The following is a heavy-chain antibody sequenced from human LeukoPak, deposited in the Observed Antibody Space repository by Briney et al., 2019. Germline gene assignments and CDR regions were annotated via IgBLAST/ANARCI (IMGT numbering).Heavy chain of an antibody. CDR2: INHSGST. V-gene: IGHV4-34*01. CDR3: AGGRAVASDY. D-gene: IGHD6-19*01. Sequence: SETLSLTCAVYGGSFSGFYWSWIRQPPGKGLEWIGEINHSGSTNYNPSLKSRVTISVDTSKNQFSLKLSSVTAADTAVYYCAGGRAVASDYWGQGTLVTVSS. CDR1: GGSFSGFY. J-gene: IGHJ4*02.